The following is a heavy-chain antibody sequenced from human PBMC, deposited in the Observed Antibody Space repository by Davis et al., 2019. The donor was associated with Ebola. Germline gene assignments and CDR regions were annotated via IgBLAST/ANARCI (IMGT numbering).Heavy chain of an antibody. D-gene: IGHD3/OR15-3a*01. V-gene: IGHV4-34*01. Sequence: MPGGSLRLSCAVYGGSFSGYYWSWIRQPPGKGLEWIGEISHSGSTNYNPSLKSRVTISVDTSKNQFSLKLSSVTAADTAVYYCARIRSYDLWSGHGGGMDVWGQGTTVTVSS. CDR3: ARIRSYDLWSGHGGGMDV. J-gene: IGHJ6*02. CDR1: GGSFSGYY. CDR2: ISHSGST.